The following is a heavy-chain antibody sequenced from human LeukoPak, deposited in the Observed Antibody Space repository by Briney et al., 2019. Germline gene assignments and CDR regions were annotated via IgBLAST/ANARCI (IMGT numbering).Heavy chain of an antibody. Sequence: GASVKVSCKASGGTFSSYAISWVRQAPGQGLEWMGRIIPILGIANYAQKFQGRVTITADKSTSTAYMELSSLRSEDTAVYYCAREWPRGWYFDYWGQGTLVTVSS. CDR2: IIPILGIA. CDR1: GGTFSSYA. CDR3: AREWPRGWYFDY. D-gene: IGHD5-12*01. V-gene: IGHV1-69*04. J-gene: IGHJ4*02.